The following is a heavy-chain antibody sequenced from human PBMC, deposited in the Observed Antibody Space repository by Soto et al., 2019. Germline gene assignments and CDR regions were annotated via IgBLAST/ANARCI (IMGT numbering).Heavy chain of an antibody. J-gene: IGHJ6*02. CDR2: IIPMYNKA. D-gene: IGHD4-4*01. V-gene: IGHV1-69*01. CDR3: ARGYSGGYYYAMDV. CDR1: GGTFTTYA. Sequence: QVQLVQSGAEVKKPGSSVRVSCQASGGTFTTYAFNWVRQAPGQGLEWMGGIIPMYNKANYAPNFLGRVTISADPPTSTAYMELTTLRSEDTAVYFCARGYSGGYYYAMDVWGQGTTVTVSS.